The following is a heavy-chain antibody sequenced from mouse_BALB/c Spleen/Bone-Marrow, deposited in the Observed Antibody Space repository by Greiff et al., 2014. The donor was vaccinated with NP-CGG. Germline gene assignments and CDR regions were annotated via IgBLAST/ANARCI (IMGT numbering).Heavy chain of an antibody. D-gene: IGHD1-1*01. J-gene: IGHJ3*01. Sequence: DLVKPGASVKLSCKASGYTFTSYWINWIKQRPGQGLEWIGRIPPGSGTTYYNEMFKGKATLTVDTSSTTAYIQLSNLSSGNSAVYFCARGSYYYRITSLWFAYWGQGTPVTVSA. V-gene: IGHV1S41*01. CDR3: ARGSYYYRITSLWFAY. CDR2: IPPGSGTT. CDR1: GYTFTSYW.